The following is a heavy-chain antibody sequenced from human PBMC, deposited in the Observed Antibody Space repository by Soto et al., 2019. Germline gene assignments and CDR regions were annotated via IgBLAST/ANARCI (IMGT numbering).Heavy chain of an antibody. D-gene: IGHD2-15*01. CDR3: ARDRVREYCSGGSCSNWYFDL. Sequence: QVQLVESGGGLVKPGGSLRLSCAASGFTFSDYYMSWIRQAPGKGLEWGSYISSSGSTIYYADSVKGRFTISRDNAKNSLYLQMNSLRAEDTAVYYCARDRVREYCSGGSCSNWYFDLWGRGTLVTVSS. CDR2: ISSSGSTI. V-gene: IGHV3-11*01. CDR1: GFTFSDYY. J-gene: IGHJ2*01.